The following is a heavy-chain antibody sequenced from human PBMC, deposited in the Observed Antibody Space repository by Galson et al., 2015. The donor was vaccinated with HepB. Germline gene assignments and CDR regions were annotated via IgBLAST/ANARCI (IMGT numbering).Heavy chain of an antibody. CDR2: ISYDGSNK. CDR3: ARGQGGAAAGTDHYYYYGMDV. Sequence: SLRLSCAASGFTFSRPSMHWVHQAPGKWLERVAVISYDGSNKNYADSVTGPFTISRDNSKNTVYVQMNSLRTEDTAVYYCARGQGGAAAGTDHYYYYGMDVWGQGTTVTVSS. V-gene: IGHV3-30*04. D-gene: IGHD6-13*01. J-gene: IGHJ6*02. CDR1: GFTFSRPS.